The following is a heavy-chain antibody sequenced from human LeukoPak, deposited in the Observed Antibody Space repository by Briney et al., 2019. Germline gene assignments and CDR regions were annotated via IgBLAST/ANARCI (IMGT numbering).Heavy chain of an antibody. D-gene: IGHD2-2*01. Sequence: QSGRSLRLSCAASGFTFDDYAMHWVRQAPGKGLEWVSGISWNSGSIGYADSVKGRFTISRDNAKNSLYLQMNSLRAEDMALYYCATGTYCSSTSCAFDIWGQGTMVTVSS. CDR3: ATGTYCSSTSCAFDI. CDR1: GFTFDDYA. CDR2: ISWNSGSI. J-gene: IGHJ3*02. V-gene: IGHV3-9*03.